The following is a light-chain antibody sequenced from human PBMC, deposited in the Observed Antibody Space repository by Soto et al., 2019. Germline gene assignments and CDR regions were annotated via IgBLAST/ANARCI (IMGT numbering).Light chain of an antibody. CDR3: QSYDNRLSGWV. J-gene: IGLJ3*02. Sequence: QSVLTQPPSVSGAPGQRVTLSCTGSNSNLGSGYDVHWYQQIPGTAPKLLIHGNTNRPSGVPDRFSGSRSGTSASLAITGLEAEDEADYCCQSYDNRLSGWVFGGGTKLTVL. V-gene: IGLV1-40*01. CDR2: GNT. CDR1: NSNLGSGYD.